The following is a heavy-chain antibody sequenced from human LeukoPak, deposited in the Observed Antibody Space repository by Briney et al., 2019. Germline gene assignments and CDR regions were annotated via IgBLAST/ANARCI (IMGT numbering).Heavy chain of an antibody. CDR3: ARDDGIRTVDY. Sequence: PGGSLRLSCIASGFTFSRYWMSWVRQAPGEGLEWVANINKDGSDKYYVDSVKGRFTISRDNAKNSLYLQMDGLRAEDTAVYYCARDDGIRTVDYWGQGTLVTVSS. CDR1: GFTFSRYW. D-gene: IGHD1-14*01. V-gene: IGHV3-7*01. J-gene: IGHJ4*02. CDR2: INKDGSDK.